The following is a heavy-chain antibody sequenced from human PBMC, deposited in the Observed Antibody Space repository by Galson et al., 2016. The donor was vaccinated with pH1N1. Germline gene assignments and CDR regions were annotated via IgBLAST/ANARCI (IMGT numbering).Heavy chain of an antibody. D-gene: IGHD3-10*01. CDR2: INPNSGDT. V-gene: IGHV1-2*02. J-gene: IGHJ5*02. CDR1: GYSFIVHY. CDR3: AAGSWNSWFDP. Sequence: SVKVSCKASGYSFIVHYMHWVRQAPGHGLEWMGWINPNSGDTKYAQNFQGRVTLTRDTSINKTYMELSSLTSDDTAAYYCAAGSWNSWFDPWGQGTLVTVSS.